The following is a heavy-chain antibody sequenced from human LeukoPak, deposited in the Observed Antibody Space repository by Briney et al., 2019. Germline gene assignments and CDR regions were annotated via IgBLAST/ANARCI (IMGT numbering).Heavy chain of an antibody. D-gene: IGHD3-10*01. V-gene: IGHV4-39*07. Sequence: SETLSLTCSVSGDSMSSSSYYWGWIRQPPGKGLEWIGSIYYSGRTYYNPSLKSRVTISVDTSKNQFSLKLTSVTAADTALYYCAKDFRAKYGSGAYGWFDPWGQGTLVTVSS. J-gene: IGHJ5*02. CDR2: IYYSGRT. CDR1: GDSMSSSSYY. CDR3: AKDFRAKYGSGAYGWFDP.